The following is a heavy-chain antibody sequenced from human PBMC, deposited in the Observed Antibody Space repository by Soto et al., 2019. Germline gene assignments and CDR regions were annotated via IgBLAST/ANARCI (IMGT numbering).Heavy chain of an antibody. CDR3: ARTRGYDILTGYSDYYGMDV. D-gene: IGHD3-9*01. CDR1: GGSISSSNW. CDR2: IYHSGST. V-gene: IGHV4-4*02. J-gene: IGHJ6*02. Sequence: PSETLSLTCAVSGGSISSSNWWSWFLQPPWKGLEWIGEIYHSGSTNYNPSLKSRVTISVDKSKNQFSLKLSPVTAADTAVYYCARTRGYDILTGYSDYYGMDVWGQGTTVTVSS.